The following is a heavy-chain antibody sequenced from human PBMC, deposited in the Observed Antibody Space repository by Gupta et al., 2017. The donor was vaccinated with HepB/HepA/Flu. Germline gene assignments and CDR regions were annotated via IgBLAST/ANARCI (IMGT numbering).Heavy chain of an antibody. J-gene: IGHJ4*02. CDR3: ARTDSLDY. V-gene: IGHV3-30-3*01. CDR1: GFTFSSYA. CDR2: ISSDGNNK. Sequence: QVHLVESGGGVVQPGRSLRLSCAASGFTFSSYAMHWVRQAPGKGLEWVAVISSDGNNKFYADSVKGRFTISRDNSKNTLYLQMNSLRGEDTALYYCARTDSLDYGGQGAMVTVSS.